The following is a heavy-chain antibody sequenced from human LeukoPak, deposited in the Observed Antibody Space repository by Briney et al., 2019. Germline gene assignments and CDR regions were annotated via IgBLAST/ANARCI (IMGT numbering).Heavy chain of an antibody. CDR3: ARDGAIPYDILTGFDY. Sequence: GGSLRLSCAASGFTFSSYAMSWVRQAPGKGLEWVSAISGSGGSTYYADSVKGRFTISRDNSKNTLYLQMNSLRAEDTAVYYCARDGAIPYDILTGFDYWGQGTLVTVSS. V-gene: IGHV3-23*01. CDR1: GFTFSSYA. CDR2: ISGSGGST. D-gene: IGHD3-9*01. J-gene: IGHJ4*02.